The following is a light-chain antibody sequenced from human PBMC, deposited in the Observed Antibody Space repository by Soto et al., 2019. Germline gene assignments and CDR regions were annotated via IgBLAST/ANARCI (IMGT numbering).Light chain of an antibody. CDR3: QQYQTYAT. Sequence: DIQMTQSPSTLSASVGDRVTLTFRASQTIRSLLAWYQQKPGKAPKALIYDASRLGSGVPSRFSGSGSGTEFTLTISSLQPDDFATYYCQQYQTYATFGQGTRLEIK. CDR1: QTIRSL. V-gene: IGKV1-5*01. CDR2: DAS. J-gene: IGKJ5*01.